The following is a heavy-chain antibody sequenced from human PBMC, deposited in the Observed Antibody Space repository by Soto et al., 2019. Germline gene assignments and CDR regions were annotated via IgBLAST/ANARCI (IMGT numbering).Heavy chain of an antibody. Sequence: ASLKVSCQASLYTFLSYYMHWVRQAPGQGLEWMGIIDPSGGSTSYAQKFQGRVTMTSDTSTSTVYMELSSLRSEDTAVYYCARGEVVVVVAATPPFDYWGQGNQVTVSS. CDR2: IDPSGGST. CDR1: LYTFLSYY. V-gene: IGHV1-46*01. D-gene: IGHD2-15*01. J-gene: IGHJ4*02. CDR3: ARGEVVVVVAATPPFDY.